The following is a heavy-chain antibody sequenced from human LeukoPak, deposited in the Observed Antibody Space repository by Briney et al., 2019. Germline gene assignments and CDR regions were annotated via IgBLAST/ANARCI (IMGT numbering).Heavy chain of an antibody. Sequence: GASVTVSFKSSVYTFTIYDINWVRQATGQGLEWMGWMNPNSGNTGYAQKFQGRVTITRNTSISTAYMELSSLRSEDTAVYYCARVVRGVIDYWGQGTLVTVSS. CDR1: VYTFTIYD. CDR3: ARVVRGVIDY. V-gene: IGHV1-8*03. J-gene: IGHJ4*02. CDR2: MNPNSGNT. D-gene: IGHD3-10*01.